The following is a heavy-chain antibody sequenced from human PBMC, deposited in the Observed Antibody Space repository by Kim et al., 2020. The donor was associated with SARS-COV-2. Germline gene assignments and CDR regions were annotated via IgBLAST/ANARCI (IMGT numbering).Heavy chain of an antibody. Sequence: YYTPSLKSRVTISVDTSKNQFSLKLSSVTAADTAVYYCARPRYFDWLFGYWGQGTLVTVSS. V-gene: IGHV4-39*01. CDR3: ARPRYFDWLFGY. D-gene: IGHD3-9*01. J-gene: IGHJ4*02.